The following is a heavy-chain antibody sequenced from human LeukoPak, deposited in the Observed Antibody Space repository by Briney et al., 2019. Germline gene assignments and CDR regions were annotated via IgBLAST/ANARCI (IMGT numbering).Heavy chain of an antibody. V-gene: IGHV5-51*01. J-gene: IGHJ5*02. D-gene: IGHD2-15*01. Sequence: GESLKISCKGSGYSFTSYWIAWVRQMPGKGLEWMGIIYPGDSDTRYSPSFQGQVTISADKSINTACLQWSSLKASDTAMYYCARLSIGYCSGGNCYGGSWGQGTLVTVSS. CDR3: ARLSIGYCSGGNCYGGS. CDR1: GYSFTSYW. CDR2: IYPGDSDT.